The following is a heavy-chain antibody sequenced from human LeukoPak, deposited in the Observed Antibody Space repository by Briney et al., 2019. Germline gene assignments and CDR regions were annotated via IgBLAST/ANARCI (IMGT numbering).Heavy chain of an antibody. CDR3: ARDSYCSGGSCYSIDAFDI. CDR2: ISSSSSTI. CDR1: GFTFSSYS. V-gene: IGHV3-48*01. J-gene: IGHJ3*02. Sequence: GGSLRLSCAASGFTFSSYSMNWVRQAPGKGLEWVSYISSSSSTIYYADSVKGRFTISRDNAKNSLYLQMNSLRAEDTAVYYCARDSYCSGGSCYSIDAFDIWGRGTMVTVSS. D-gene: IGHD2-15*01.